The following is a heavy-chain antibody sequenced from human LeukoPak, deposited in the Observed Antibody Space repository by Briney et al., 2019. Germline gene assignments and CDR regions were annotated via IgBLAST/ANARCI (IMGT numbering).Heavy chain of an antibody. CDR2: IYYSGST. V-gene: IGHV4-39*01. CDR3: ARGRLGGSGSYYNVLDY. CDR1: GGSISSSGYY. D-gene: IGHD3-10*01. J-gene: IGHJ4*02. Sequence: RPSETLSLTCTVSGGSISSSGYYWGWIRQPPGKGLEWIGTIYYSGSTQYNPSLKSRVTISVDTSKNQFSLKLSSVTAADTAVYYCARGRLGGSGSYYNVLDYWGQGTLVTVSS.